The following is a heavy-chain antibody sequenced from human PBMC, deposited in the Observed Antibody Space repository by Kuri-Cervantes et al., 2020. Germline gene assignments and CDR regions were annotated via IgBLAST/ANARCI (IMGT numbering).Heavy chain of an antibody. CDR1: GFTFSDYY. D-gene: IGHD3-22*01. Sequence: GGSLRLSCAASGFTFSDYYMSWICQAPGKGLEWVSYISSSGSTIYYADSVKGRFTISRDNAKNSLYLQMNSLRAEDTAFYYCARDLYYDSSVPFSWGQGTLVTVSS. CDR3: ARDLYYDSSVPFS. CDR2: ISSSGSTI. V-gene: IGHV3-11*01. J-gene: IGHJ5*02.